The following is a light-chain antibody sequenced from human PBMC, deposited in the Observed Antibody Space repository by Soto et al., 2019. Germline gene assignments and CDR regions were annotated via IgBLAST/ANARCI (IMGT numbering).Light chain of an antibody. V-gene: IGLV2-23*01. CDR1: SSDVGSYNL. J-gene: IGLJ2*01. Sequence: QSVLTQPASVSGSPGQSITISCTGTSSDVGSYNLVSWYQQYPGKAPKLMIYEGSKRPSGVSNRFSGSKSGNTASPTISGLQAEDEADYYCCSYAADVVFGGGTKLTVL. CDR3: CSYAADVV. CDR2: EGS.